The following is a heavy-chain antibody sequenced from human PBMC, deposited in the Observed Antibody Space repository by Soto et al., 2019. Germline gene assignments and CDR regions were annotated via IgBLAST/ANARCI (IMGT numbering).Heavy chain of an antibody. D-gene: IGHD2-2*01. Sequence: SGEALKISCKFSGYIFTSYCIFFVRQMPGKLLEWMFIIYPGDSNTRYSPSFQGQVTISADNPISTAYLEWSGLKASDTSMYYCARLSGCSSTRRYNNMDVWGEGSKVTXYS. CDR3: ARLSGCSSTRRYNNMDV. J-gene: IGHJ6*03. CDR1: GYIFTSYC. CDR2: IYPGDSNT. V-gene: IGHV5-51*01.